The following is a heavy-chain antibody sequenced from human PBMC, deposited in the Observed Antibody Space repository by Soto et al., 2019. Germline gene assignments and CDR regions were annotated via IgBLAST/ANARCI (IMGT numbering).Heavy chain of an antibody. CDR2: INHSGST. CDR3: ARGLPRVGTLRVYNWFDP. Sequence: PWGSLRLSFSASVFTFSSYSMSWIRQPPGKGLEWIGEINHSGSTNYNPSLKSRVTISVDTSKNQFSLKLSSVTAADTAVYYCARGLPRVGTLRVYNWFDPCGQGTLVTVSS. J-gene: IGHJ5*02. CDR1: VFTFSSYS. D-gene: IGHD1-1*01. V-gene: IGHV4-34*01.